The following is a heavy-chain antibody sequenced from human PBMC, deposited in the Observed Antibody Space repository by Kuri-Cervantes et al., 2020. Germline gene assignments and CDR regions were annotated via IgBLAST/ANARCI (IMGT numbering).Heavy chain of an antibody. Sequence: GESLKISCTASGFTFGDYAMSWVRQAPGKGLEWVSGISGSGGSTFYADSVKGRFTISRDNSKNTLYLQMSSLRAEDTAVYYCAKDGAAAGYYFDYWGQGSLVTVSS. D-gene: IGHD6-13*01. CDR2: ISGSGGST. J-gene: IGHJ4*02. CDR1: GFTFGDYA. CDR3: AKDGAAAGYYFDY. V-gene: IGHV3-23*01.